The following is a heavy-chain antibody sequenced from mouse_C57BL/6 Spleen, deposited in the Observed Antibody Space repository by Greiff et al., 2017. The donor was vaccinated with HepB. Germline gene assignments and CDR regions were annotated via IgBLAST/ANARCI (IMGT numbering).Heavy chain of an antibody. V-gene: IGHV7-3*01. Sequence: EVKLVESGGGLVQPGGSLSLSCAASGFTFTDYYMSWVRQPPGKALAWLGFIRNKANGYTTEYSASVTGRFTISRDNSQSILYLQMNALRAEDSATYYCARDEMVTDYAMDYWGQGTSVTVSS. CDR3: ARDEMVTDYAMDY. J-gene: IGHJ4*01. CDR2: IRNKANGYTT. CDR1: GFTFTDYY. D-gene: IGHD2-2*01.